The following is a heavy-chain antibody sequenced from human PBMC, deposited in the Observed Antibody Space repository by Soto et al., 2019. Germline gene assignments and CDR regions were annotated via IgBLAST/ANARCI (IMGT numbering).Heavy chain of an antibody. J-gene: IGHJ4*02. CDR3: ATRSPAFDF. V-gene: IGHV1-18*01. CDR2: ISTDKGKT. CDR1: GYTFTSYG. Sequence: ASVKVSCKTSGYTFTSYGMSWVRQAPGQGLEWMGWISTDKGKTNYAQKFQGRVTMTTDTSTSTAYMELRSLRSDDTAVYYCATRSPAFDFWGQGTLVTVSS.